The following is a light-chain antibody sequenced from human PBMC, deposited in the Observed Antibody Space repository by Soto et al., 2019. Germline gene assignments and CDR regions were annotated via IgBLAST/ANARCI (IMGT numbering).Light chain of an antibody. CDR1: SSDVGGYNY. V-gene: IGLV2-14*01. Sequence: QSAMTQPASVSGSPGQSITVSCTGTSSDVGGYNYVSWYQQHPGKVPKVMIFEVSNRPSGISHRFSGSKAGNTASLTISGLQPEDEADYYCSSYTTSGTLLFGGGTKLTVL. CDR3: SSYTTSGTLL. CDR2: EVS. J-gene: IGLJ2*01.